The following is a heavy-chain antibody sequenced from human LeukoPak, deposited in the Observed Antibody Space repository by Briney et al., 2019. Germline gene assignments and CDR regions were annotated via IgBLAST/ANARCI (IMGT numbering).Heavy chain of an antibody. V-gene: IGHV3-23*01. CDR1: GFSFSPYA. CDR2: ISNSGGSA. J-gene: IGHJ4*02. Sequence: GGSLRLSCAASGFSFSPYAMSWVRQAPGKGLEWVSGISNSGGSAYYADSVKGRFTISRDNFNNTLYLQMNSLRAEDTAVYYCARSLRWRPPNYYFDYWGQGTLVTVSS. CDR3: ARSLRWRPPNYYFDY. D-gene: IGHD4-23*01.